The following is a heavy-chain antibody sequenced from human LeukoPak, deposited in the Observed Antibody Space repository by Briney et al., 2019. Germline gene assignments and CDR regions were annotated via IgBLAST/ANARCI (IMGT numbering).Heavy chain of an antibody. J-gene: IGHJ6*02. CDR2: IDWDDDK. Sequence: SGPPLVKPTQPLTLTCTFSGFSRSTSSMCGGWIRHPPGKALEWLARIDWDDDKYYSTSLKTRLTISKDTSKNQVVLTMTNMDPVDTATYYCARTLNRNGMDVWGQGTTVTVSS. CDR3: ARTLNRNGMDV. V-gene: IGHV2-70*11. CDR1: GFSRSTSSMC. D-gene: IGHD1-14*01.